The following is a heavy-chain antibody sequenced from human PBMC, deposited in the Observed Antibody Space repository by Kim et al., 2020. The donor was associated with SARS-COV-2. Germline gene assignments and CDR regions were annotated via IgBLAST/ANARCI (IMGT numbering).Heavy chain of an antibody. D-gene: IGHD5-12*01. CDR3: ARVSRGYSGYGRDYFDY. V-gene: IGHV4-59*01. Sequence: LKSRVTISVDTSKNQFSLKLSSVTAADTAVYYCARVSRGYSGYGRDYFDYWGQGTLVTVSS. J-gene: IGHJ4*02.